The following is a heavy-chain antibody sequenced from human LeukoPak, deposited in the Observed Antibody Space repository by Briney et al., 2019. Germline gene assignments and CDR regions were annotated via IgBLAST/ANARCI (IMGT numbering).Heavy chain of an antibody. Sequence: TGGPLRLSCAASGFIFGDYWMTWVRQAPGKGLEWVANIHKDGSEKYYVDSVKGRFSITRDNAKNSLFLQMNSLRAEDSAVYYCARYGYGYGTPFDYWGQGTLVTVSS. J-gene: IGHJ4*02. CDR1: GFIFGDYW. CDR2: IHKDGSEK. CDR3: ARYGYGYGTPFDY. D-gene: IGHD5-18*01. V-gene: IGHV3-7*04.